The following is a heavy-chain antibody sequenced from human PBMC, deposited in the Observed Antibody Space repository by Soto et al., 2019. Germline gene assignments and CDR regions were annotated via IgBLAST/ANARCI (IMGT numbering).Heavy chain of an antibody. Sequence: QVQLVESGGGVVQPGRSLRLSCAASGFTFSSYGMHWVRQAPGKGLEWVAVIWYDGSNKYYADSVKGRFTISRDNSKNTLYLQMNSLRAEDTAVYYCARGGKYSSSVGLRIDYWGQGTLVTVSS. V-gene: IGHV3-33*01. D-gene: IGHD6-6*01. CDR3: ARGGKYSSSVGLRIDY. CDR2: IWYDGSNK. CDR1: GFTFSSYG. J-gene: IGHJ4*02.